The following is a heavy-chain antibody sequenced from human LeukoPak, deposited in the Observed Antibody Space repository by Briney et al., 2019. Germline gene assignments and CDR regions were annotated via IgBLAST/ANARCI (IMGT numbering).Heavy chain of an antibody. CDR3: ARRYSSSSGSDFDY. V-gene: IGHV5-51*01. D-gene: IGHD6-6*01. CDR2: IYPGDSDT. J-gene: IGHJ4*02. Sequence: GESLKISCKGSGYRFTSYWIGWVRQMPGKGLGWVGIIYPGDSDTRYSPSFQGQVTISADKSISTAYLQWSSLKASDTAMYYCARRYSSSSGSDFDYWGQGTLVTVSS. CDR1: GYRFTSYW.